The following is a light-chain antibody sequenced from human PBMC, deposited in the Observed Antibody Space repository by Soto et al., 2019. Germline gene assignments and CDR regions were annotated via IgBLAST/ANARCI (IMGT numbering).Light chain of an antibody. CDR1: QSISNH. J-gene: IGKJ1*01. V-gene: IGKV1-5*01. Sequence: DIQMTQSPSSLSASVEDRVIITCRASQSISNHLNWYQQKPGKAPKLLIYDASTLESGVPSRFSGSGSGTEFTLTINSLQPDDFATYYCQQYKSYWTFGQGTKVDIK. CDR2: DAS. CDR3: QQYKSYWT.